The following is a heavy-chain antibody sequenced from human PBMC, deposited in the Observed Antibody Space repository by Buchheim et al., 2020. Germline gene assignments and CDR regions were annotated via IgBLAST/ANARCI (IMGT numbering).Heavy chain of an antibody. CDR2: ITSVGSST. CDR3: ARDSGYSYDDY. V-gene: IGHV3-74*01. J-gene: IGHJ4*02. Sequence: EVQLVESGGGLVQPGGSLRLSCAASGFTFSRYWMHWVRQAPGKGLVWVSRITSVGSSTNYADSVKGRCTISRDNAKNTLYLQMNSLRVEDTAVYYCARDSGYSYDDYWGQGTL. D-gene: IGHD5-18*01. CDR1: GFTFSRYW.